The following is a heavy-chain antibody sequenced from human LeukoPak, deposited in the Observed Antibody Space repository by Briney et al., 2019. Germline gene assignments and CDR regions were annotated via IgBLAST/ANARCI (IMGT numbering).Heavy chain of an antibody. D-gene: IGHD1-26*01. Sequence: PGGSLRLSCAASGFIFSSYGMHWVRQAPGKGLEWVAFIRYDGSKKYYADSVKGRFTISRDNSKNTLYLQMNSLRAEDTALYYCAKDGDTVSGTYYFDMDVWGKGTTVTISS. J-gene: IGHJ6*03. V-gene: IGHV3-30*02. CDR1: GFIFSSYG. CDR2: IRYDGSKK. CDR3: AKDGDTVSGTYYFDMDV.